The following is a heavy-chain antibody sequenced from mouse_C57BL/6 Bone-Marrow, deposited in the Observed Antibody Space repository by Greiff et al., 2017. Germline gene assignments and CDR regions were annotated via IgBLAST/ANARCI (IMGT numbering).Heavy chain of an antibody. Sequence: VQLQQSGAELVRPGASVKLSCTASGFTFTDYCINWVQQTPGQGLEWIAWIYPGSGNTYYTAKFKGKATMNAEKASSTAYMRLSSLTSEDSAVYFCARGAYGAMGYWGQGTSVTAST. D-gene: IGHD1-1*01. J-gene: IGHJ4*01. V-gene: IGHV1-76*01. CDR1: GFTFTDYC. CDR2: IYPGSGNT. CDR3: ARGAYGAMGY.